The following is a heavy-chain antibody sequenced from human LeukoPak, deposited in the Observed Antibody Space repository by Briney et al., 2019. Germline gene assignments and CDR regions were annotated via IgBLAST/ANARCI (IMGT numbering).Heavy chain of an antibody. V-gene: IGHV1-69*05. D-gene: IGHD6-13*01. CDR2: IIPIFGTA. CDR3: ARDRIAAAGFDY. Sequence: GSSVKVSCKASEGTFSSYAISWVRQAPGQGLEWMGGIIPIFGTANYAQKFQGRVTITTDESTSTAYMELSSLRSEDTAVYYCARDRIAAAGFDYWGQGTLVTVSS. J-gene: IGHJ4*02. CDR1: EGTFSSYA.